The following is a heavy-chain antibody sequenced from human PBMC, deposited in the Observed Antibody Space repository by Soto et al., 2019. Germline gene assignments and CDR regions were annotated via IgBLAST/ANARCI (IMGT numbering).Heavy chain of an antibody. J-gene: IGHJ5*02. V-gene: IGHV1-3*01. CDR2: SNACDGNT. Sequence: QVHLVQSGADVKKPGASVHVSCKASRYTFTNYVIHWVRLAPGERLEWMGWSNACDGNTRDSQKFQDRVTITMDTYSSTVYMKLASLASYDTAVDYCTRAGPAARLGFDNWGQGTLVTASS. D-gene: IGHD6-25*01. CDR1: RYTFTNYV. CDR3: TRAGPAARLGFDN.